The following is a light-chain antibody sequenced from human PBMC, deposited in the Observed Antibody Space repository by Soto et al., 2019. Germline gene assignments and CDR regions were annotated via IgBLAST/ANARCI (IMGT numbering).Light chain of an antibody. Sequence: DIQMTQSPSSLSASVGDRVPITCRARQSITGSLNWYQQNPGKAPLLLFYAASSLQRGGPSRFSGGGSGTDITRTISSLQPEEFATDYWQESYSTPHTFGGGTKVESK. CDR2: AAS. CDR1: QSITGS. CDR3: QESYSTPHT. J-gene: IGKJ4*01. V-gene: IGKV1-39*01.